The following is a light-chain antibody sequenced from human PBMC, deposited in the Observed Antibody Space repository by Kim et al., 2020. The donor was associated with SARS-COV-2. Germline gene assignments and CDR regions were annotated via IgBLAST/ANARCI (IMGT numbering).Light chain of an antibody. Sequence: DIQMTQSPSTLSASVGDRVTLTCRASQSVSRWLAWYQQKPGKAPKLLIYDGSNLQSGVPSRFSGSGSGTEFTLTISSQQPDDFAIYYCQHRQTFGQGTKVDIK. CDR3: QHRQT. CDR1: QSVSRW. J-gene: IGKJ1*01. CDR2: DGS. V-gene: IGKV1-5*01.